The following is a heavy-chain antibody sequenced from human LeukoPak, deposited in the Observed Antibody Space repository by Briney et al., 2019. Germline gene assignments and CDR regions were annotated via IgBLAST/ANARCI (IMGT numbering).Heavy chain of an antibody. Sequence: GGSLRLSCAASGLGFAGSAVHWVRQTSGGGLEWIGCVRSRDKNYATIYGASARGRFTISRDDSRNTASLQMNSLNTEDTAVYYFRHIEYVAPDSWGKGTLVTVSS. D-gene: IGHD2-21*01. V-gene: IGHV3-73*01. CDR3: RHIEYVAPDS. J-gene: IGHJ4*02. CDR1: GLGFAGSA. CDR2: VRSRDKNYAT.